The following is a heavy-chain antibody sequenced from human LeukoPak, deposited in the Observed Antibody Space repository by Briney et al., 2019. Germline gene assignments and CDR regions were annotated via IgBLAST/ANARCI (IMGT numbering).Heavy chain of an antibody. CDR3: ARGVDWTTINELNY. Sequence: GGSLRLSCAASGFTFSNFWMHWVRQAPGKGLVWVSRITPDGGGADYMDSVKGRFTTSRDNAKNTVYLQMNSLGADDMAVYYCARGVDWTTINELNYWGQGTLVTVSS. CDR1: GFTFSNFW. V-gene: IGHV3-74*01. CDR2: ITPDGGGA. J-gene: IGHJ4*02. D-gene: IGHD3-10*01.